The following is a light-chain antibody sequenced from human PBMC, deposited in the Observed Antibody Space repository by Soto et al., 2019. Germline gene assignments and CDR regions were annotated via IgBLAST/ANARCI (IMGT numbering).Light chain of an antibody. CDR2: GAS. CDR3: QQYDNWPPCT. Sequence: EIVMTQSPATLSVSPGERATLSCRASQSVSSNLAWYQQKPGQAPRLLIYGASTRVTGIPARFSGSGSGTDFTPAISSLQYAEFAVYYCQQYDNWPPCTFGQGTKVEIK. V-gene: IGKV3-15*01. J-gene: IGKJ1*01. CDR1: QSVSSN.